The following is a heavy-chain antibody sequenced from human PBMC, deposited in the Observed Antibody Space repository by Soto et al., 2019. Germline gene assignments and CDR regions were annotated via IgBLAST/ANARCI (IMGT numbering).Heavy chain of an antibody. J-gene: IGHJ3*02. CDR1: GYTFTGYY. D-gene: IGHD2-2*02. CDR3: ARAFCGRGYCSSTSCYNCAFDI. V-gene: IGHV1-2*04. CDR2: INPNSGGT. Sequence: QVQLVQSGAEVKKPGASVKVSCKASGYTFTGYYMHWVRQAPGQGLEWMGWINPNSGGTNYAQKFQGWVTMTRDTSISTAYMELSRLRSDDTAVYYCARAFCGRGYCSSTSCYNCAFDIWGQGTMVTVSS.